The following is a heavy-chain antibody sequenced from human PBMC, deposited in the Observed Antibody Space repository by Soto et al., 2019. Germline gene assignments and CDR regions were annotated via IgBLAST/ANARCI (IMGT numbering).Heavy chain of an antibody. CDR1: GASISNYY. Sequence: QVQLQESGPGLVKPSETLSLTCTVSGASISNYYWSWIRQPAGEGLEWIGRIYASGNTNYNPSFKSRVTMSVDTSKNQFSLNLNSVTAADTAVYYGARESRSAAGTVEYWGQGTLVTVSS. V-gene: IGHV4-4*07. CDR2: IYASGNT. J-gene: IGHJ4*02. D-gene: IGHD6-13*01. CDR3: ARESRSAAGTVEY.